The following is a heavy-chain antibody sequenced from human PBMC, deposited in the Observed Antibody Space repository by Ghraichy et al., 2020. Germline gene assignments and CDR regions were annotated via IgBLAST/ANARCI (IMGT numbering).Heavy chain of an antibody. CDR3: AKAVVVTAITLFDY. V-gene: IGHV3-23*01. Sequence: GESLNISCAASGFTFSSYAMSWVRQAPGKGLEWVSAISGSGGSTYYADSVKGRFTISRDNSKNTLYLQMNSLRAEDTAVYYCAKAVVVTAITLFDYWGQGTLVTVSS. CDR1: GFTFSSYA. J-gene: IGHJ4*02. D-gene: IGHD2-21*02. CDR2: ISGSGGST.